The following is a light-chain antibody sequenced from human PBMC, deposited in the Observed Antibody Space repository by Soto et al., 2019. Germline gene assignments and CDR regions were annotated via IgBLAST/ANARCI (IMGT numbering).Light chain of an antibody. Sequence: QSVLTQPASVSGSPGQSITISCAGTMRDVGAYNLVSWYQQHPGRAPQLIIYEVRNRPSGISFRFSGSKSGNTASLTISGRQAEDEADYYCRSYTSKSSLIFGGGTKVTVL. V-gene: IGLV2-14*01. CDR1: MRDVGAYNL. CDR2: EVR. J-gene: IGLJ2*01. CDR3: RSYTSKSSLI.